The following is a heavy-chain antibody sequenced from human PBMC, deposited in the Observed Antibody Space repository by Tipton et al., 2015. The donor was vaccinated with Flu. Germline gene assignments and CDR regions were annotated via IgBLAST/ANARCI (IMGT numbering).Heavy chain of an antibody. J-gene: IGHJ6*02. CDR2: ISSSGTSI. Sequence: SLRLSCAASGFIFSDYYINWIRQAPGKGPEWVSHISSSGTSIYYADSVKGRITIARDNARKSVDLHMDNLRAEDTAVYYCAREWVSGKYGMDVWGQGTTVTVSS. CDR3: AREWVSGKYGMDV. D-gene: IGHD1-26*01. V-gene: IGHV3-11*01. CDR1: GFIFSDYY.